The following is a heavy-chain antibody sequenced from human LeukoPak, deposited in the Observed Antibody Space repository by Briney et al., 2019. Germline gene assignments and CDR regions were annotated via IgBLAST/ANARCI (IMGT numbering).Heavy chain of an antibody. Sequence: SVKVSCKASGGTFSSYAISWVRQAPGQGLEWMGRIIPIFGTANYAQKFQGRVTITTDESTSTAYMELSSLRSEDTAVYYRASLTYYYDSSGYYSPRYYYMDVWGKGTTVTVSS. J-gene: IGHJ6*03. CDR3: ASLTYYYDSSGYYSPRYYYMDV. V-gene: IGHV1-69*05. D-gene: IGHD3-22*01. CDR2: IIPIFGTA. CDR1: GGTFSSYA.